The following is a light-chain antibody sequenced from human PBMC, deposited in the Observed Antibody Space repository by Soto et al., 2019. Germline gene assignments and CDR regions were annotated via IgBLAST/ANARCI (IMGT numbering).Light chain of an antibody. CDR3: SSYAGSNIVV. J-gene: IGLJ2*01. CDR2: EVS. Sequence: QSALTQPPSASGSPGQSVTISCTGTSSDVGGYNFVSWYQQHPGKAPKLMIYEVSYLPSWVPDRFSGSKSGNTASLTVSGLQAEDEDDYYCSSYAGSNIVVFGGGTKVTVL. CDR1: SSDVGGYNF. V-gene: IGLV2-8*01.